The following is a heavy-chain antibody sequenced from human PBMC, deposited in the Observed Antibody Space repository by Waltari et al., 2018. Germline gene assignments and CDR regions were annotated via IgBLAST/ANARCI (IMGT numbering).Heavy chain of an antibody. Sequence: EVQLVESGGGLVQPGGSLRLSCAASGFTFSSYWMSWVRRAPGKGLEWVANIKQDGSEKYYVDSVKGRFTISRDNAKNSLYLQMNSLRAEDTAVYYCAFDSSGYPYYFDYWGQGTLVTVSS. CDR3: AFDSSGYPYYFDY. CDR2: IKQDGSEK. CDR1: GFTFSSYW. V-gene: IGHV3-7*01. D-gene: IGHD3-22*01. J-gene: IGHJ4*02.